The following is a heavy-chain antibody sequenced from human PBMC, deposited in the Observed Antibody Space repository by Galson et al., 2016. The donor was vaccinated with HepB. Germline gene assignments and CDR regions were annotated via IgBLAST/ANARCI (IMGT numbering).Heavy chain of an antibody. V-gene: IGHV3-33*03. CDR3: ARGRGSGTLDY. J-gene: IGHJ4*02. CDR1: GFTFSSYG. CDR2: IWYDGKNK. D-gene: IGHD3-10*01. Sequence: SLRLSCAASGFTFSSYGMHWVRQAPGKGLEWVAVIWYDGKNKYFADSVKGRFTISRDNSKSTVSVQINSLRVEDTAVYYCARGRGSGTLDYWGQGTPVTVSS.